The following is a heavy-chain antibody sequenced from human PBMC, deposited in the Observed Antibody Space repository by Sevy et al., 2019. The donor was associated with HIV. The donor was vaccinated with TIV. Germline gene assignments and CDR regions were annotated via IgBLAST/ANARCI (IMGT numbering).Heavy chain of an antibody. CDR3: ARDSARVIVPTAGFDS. J-gene: IGHJ5*01. Sequence: GGSLRLSCAASGFPFSSYAMSWVRQAPGKGLEWVSTLIGGGSRTYYADSVKGRFTISRDNSKNMLNLEMNSLRAEDTALYFCARDSARVIVPTAGFDSWGQGTVVTVSS. CDR1: GFPFSSYA. CDR2: LIGGGSRT. V-gene: IGHV3-23*01. D-gene: IGHD1-1*01.